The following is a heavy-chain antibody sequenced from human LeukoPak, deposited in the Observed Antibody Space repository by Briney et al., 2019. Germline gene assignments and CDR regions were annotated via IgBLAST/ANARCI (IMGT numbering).Heavy chain of an antibody. Sequence: GGPLRLSCAASGFTFSSYGMHWVRQAPGKGLEWVAVIWYDGSNKYYADSVKGRFTISRDNSKNTLYLQMNSLRPEDTAVYYCARDYDHYFDYWGQGTLVTVPS. CDR2: IWYDGSNK. D-gene: IGHD3-22*01. CDR1: GFTFSSYG. V-gene: IGHV3-33*01. CDR3: ARDYDHYFDY. J-gene: IGHJ4*02.